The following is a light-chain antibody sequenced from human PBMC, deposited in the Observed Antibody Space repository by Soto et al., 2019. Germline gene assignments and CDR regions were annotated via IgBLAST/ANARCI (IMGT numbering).Light chain of an antibody. CDR2: LGS. J-gene: IGKJ1*01. V-gene: IGKV2-28*01. CDR3: MQPLQSWT. CDR1: QSLLHSNGYNY. Sequence: DIVMTQSPLSLPVTPGEPASISCRSSQSLLHSNGYNYLDWYLQKPGQSPQLLIYLGSNRASGVPDRFSGSGSGTDFTLKINRVEAEDVGVYYCMQPLQSWTFGQGTKVEIK.